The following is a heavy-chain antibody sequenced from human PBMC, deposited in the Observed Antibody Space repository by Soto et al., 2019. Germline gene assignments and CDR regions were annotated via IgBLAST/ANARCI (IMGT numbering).Heavy chain of an antibody. J-gene: IGHJ3*02. Sequence: ASVKVSCKASGGTFSSYTISWVRQAPGQGLEWMGRIIPILGIANYAQKFQGRVTITADKSTSTAYMELSSLRSEDTAVYYCARGYCSSTSCYEGSAFDIWGQGTMVTVSS. D-gene: IGHD2-2*01. V-gene: IGHV1-69*02. CDR2: IIPILGIA. CDR3: ARGYCSSTSCYEGSAFDI. CDR1: GGTFSSYT.